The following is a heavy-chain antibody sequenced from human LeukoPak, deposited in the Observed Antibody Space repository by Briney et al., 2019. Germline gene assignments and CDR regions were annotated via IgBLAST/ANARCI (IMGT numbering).Heavy chain of an antibody. V-gene: IGHV4-34*01. CDR1: GGSFSGYY. CDR3: AVPSSGSYYVLDY. CDR2: INHSGST. J-gene: IGHJ4*02. D-gene: IGHD3-10*01. Sequence: SETLCLTCAVYGGSFSGYYWSWIRQPPGKGLEWIGEINHSGSTNYNPSLKSRVTISVDTSKNQFSLKLSSVTAADTAVYYCAVPSSGSYYVLDYWGQGTLVTVSS.